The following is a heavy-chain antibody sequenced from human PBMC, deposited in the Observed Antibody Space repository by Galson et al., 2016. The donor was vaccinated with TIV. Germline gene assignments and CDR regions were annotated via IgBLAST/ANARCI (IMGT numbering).Heavy chain of an antibody. Sequence: SLRLSCAASGFTFSTYAMSWVRQAPEKGLEWVSSISGSGGDTYYTDSVKGRFTISRDNSENTVYLLMNRLRAEDTAVYYWAKDGGGWYTTGWYYFDYWGQGTLVTVSS. CDR3: AKDGGGWYTTGWYYFDY. V-gene: IGHV3-23*01. CDR2: ISGSGGDT. CDR1: GFTFSTYA. D-gene: IGHD6-19*01. J-gene: IGHJ4*02.